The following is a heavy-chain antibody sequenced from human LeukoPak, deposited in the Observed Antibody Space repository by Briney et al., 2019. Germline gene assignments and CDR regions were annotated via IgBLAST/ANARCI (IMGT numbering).Heavy chain of an antibody. CDR1: GGSISSGGYY. CDR3: ARLVAVASYCDY. J-gene: IGHJ4*02. CDR2: IYHSGST. D-gene: IGHD6-19*01. V-gene: IGHV4-30-2*03. Sequence: KPSQTLSLTCTVSGGSISSGGYYWSWIRQPPGKGLEWIGYIYHSGSTYYNPSLKSRVTISVDTSKNQFSLKLSSVTAADTAVYYCARLVAVASYCDYWGQGTLVTVSS.